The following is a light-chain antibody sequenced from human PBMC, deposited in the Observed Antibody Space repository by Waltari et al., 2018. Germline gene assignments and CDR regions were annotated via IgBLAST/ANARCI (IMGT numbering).Light chain of an antibody. J-gene: IGLJ2*01. Sequence: QSALTPPASRSGSPGQSITISCTGTSSDVGGSKYVSLYQPPPGKAPKLMLYDVRKRPSGVSNRFSGSKSGNTASLTISGLQSEDEADYYCTSYTSSSSSAYVVFGGGTKLTVL. CDR3: TSYTSSSSSAYVV. V-gene: IGLV2-14*03. CDR2: DVR. CDR1: SSDVGGSKY.